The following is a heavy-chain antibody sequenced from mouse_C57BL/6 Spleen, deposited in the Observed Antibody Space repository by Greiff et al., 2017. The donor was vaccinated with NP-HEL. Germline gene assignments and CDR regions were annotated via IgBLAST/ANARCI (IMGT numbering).Heavy chain of an antibody. V-gene: IGHV1-54*01. CDR3: ARQNDYYAMDY. Sequence: VQLQQSGAELVRPGTSVKVSCKASGYAFTNYLIEWVKQRPGQGLEWIGVINPGSGGTNYNEKFKGKATLTAAKSSSTAYMQLSSLTSEDSAVYFCARQNDYYAMDYWGQGTSVPVSS. CDR2: INPGSGGT. J-gene: IGHJ4*01. CDR1: GYAFTNYL.